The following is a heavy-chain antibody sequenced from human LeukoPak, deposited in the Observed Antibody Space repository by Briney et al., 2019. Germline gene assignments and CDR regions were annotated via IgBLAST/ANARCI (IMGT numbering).Heavy chain of an antibody. D-gene: IGHD5-18*01. CDR1: GLTLSSYE. V-gene: IGHV3-48*03. Sequence: QPGGSLRLSCAASGLTLSSYEMNWVRQAPGKGLEWVSYISASGNTIYYADSVKGRFTISRDNAKNSLFLQMNSLRAEDTAVYYCAREGYSYGCDYWGQGTLVTVSS. CDR3: AREGYSYGCDY. CDR2: ISASGNTI. J-gene: IGHJ4*02.